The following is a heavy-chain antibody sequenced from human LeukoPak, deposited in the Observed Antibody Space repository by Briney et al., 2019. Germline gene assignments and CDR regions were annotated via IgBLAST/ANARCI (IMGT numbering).Heavy chain of an antibody. J-gene: IGHJ1*01. CDR3: ARGGYCSGGSCYAGYLQH. Sequence: SVKVSCKASGYTFTSYGISWVRQAPGQGLEWMGRIIPILGIANYAQKFQGRVTITADKSTSTAYMELSSLRSEDTAVYYCARGGYCSGGSCYAGYLQHWGQGTLVTVSS. V-gene: IGHV1-69*04. CDR2: IIPILGIA. CDR1: GYTFTSYG. D-gene: IGHD2-15*01.